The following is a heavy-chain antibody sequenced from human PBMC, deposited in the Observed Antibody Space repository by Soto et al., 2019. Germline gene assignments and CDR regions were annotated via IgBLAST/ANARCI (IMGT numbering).Heavy chain of an antibody. D-gene: IGHD6-19*01. CDR2: VREDGSET. Sequence: PGGSLRLSCAASGFTFGNNWMSWVRQAPGKGLEWVANVREDGSETYYVDSVKGRFTISSDKAKNSLFLQMSSLRAEDTAVYYCARPRDNGWYEYWGQGTLVTVS. CDR1: GFTFGNNW. CDR3: ARPRDNGWYEY. J-gene: IGHJ1*01. V-gene: IGHV3-7*01.